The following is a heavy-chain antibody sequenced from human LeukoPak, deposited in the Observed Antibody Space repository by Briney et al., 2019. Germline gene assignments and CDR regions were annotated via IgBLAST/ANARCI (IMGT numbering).Heavy chain of an antibody. CDR2: ISGSGGHT. J-gene: IGHJ6*03. D-gene: IGHD5-24*01. Sequence: GGSLRLSCAASGITFSSHAMSWVRQAPGKGLEWVSLISGSGGHTYYGDSVKGRFTISRDNSTNRLYLQMNSLRPEDTAVYFCAKGGAATMRDGYNYYYYYMEVWGRGTTVTVSS. CDR3: AKGGAATMRDGYNYYYYYMEV. CDR1: GITFSSHA. V-gene: IGHV3-23*01.